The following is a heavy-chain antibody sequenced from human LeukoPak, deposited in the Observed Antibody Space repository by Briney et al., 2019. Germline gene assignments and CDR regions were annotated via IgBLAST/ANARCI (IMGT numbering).Heavy chain of an antibody. D-gene: IGHD3-3*01. CDR3: TRDIYDFWSGYYVY. V-gene: IGHV3-49*04. CDR2: IRGKAYGGTT. J-gene: IGHJ4*02. Sequence: PGGSLRLSCTASGFTFGDYAMSWVRQAPGKGLEWVGFIRGKAYGGTTEYAASVKGRFTISRDDSKSIAYLQMNSLKTEDTAVYYCTRDIYDFWSGYYVYWGQGTLVTVSS. CDR1: GFTFGDYA.